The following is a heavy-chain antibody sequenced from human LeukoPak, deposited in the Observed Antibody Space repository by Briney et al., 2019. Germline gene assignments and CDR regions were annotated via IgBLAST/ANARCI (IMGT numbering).Heavy chain of an antibody. V-gene: IGHV1-69*05. CDR1: GGTFSSYA. J-gene: IGHJ4*02. CDR3: AREARHCSSTSCYNY. CDR2: IIPIFGTA. D-gene: IGHD2-2*02. Sequence: ASVKVSCKASGGTFSSYAISWVRQAHGQGLEWMGRIIPIFGTANYAQKFQGRVTITTDESTSTAYMELSSLRSEDTAVYYCAREARHCSSTSCYNYWGQGTLATVSS.